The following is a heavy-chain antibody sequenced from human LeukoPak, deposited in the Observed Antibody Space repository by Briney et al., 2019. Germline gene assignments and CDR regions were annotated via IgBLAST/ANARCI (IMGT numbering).Heavy chain of an antibody. CDR2: INHSGST. V-gene: IGHV4-34*01. J-gene: IGHJ5*02. CDR3: VLLESIAARGFDP. Sequence: SETLSLTCAVYGASFSGYYWSWIRQPPGKGLEWIGEINHSGSTNYNPSLKSRVTISVDTSKNQFSLKLSSVTAADTAVYYCVLLESIAARGFDPWGQGTLVTVSS. D-gene: IGHD6-6*01. CDR1: GASFSGYY.